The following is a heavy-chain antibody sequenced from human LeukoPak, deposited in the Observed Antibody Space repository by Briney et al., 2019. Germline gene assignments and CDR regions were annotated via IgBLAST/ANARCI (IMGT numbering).Heavy chain of an antibody. D-gene: IGHD2-8*02. CDR1: GYTFTGYY. Sequence: GASVKVSCKASGYTFTGYYMHWVRQAPGQGLEWMGGIIPIFGTANYAQKFQGRVTITADKSTSTAYMELSSLRSEDTAVYYCARDRGSGGYYYYMDVWGKGTTVTVSS. CDR3: ARDRGSGGYYYYMDV. CDR2: IIPIFGTA. V-gene: IGHV1-69*06. J-gene: IGHJ6*03.